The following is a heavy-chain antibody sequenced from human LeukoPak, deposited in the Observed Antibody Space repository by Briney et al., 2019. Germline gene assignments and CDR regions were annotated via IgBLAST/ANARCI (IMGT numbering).Heavy chain of an antibody. CDR3: AREWAAGGAFDI. J-gene: IGHJ3*02. CDR1: GYTFTSYA. D-gene: IGHD6-13*01. V-gene: IGHV1-3*01. CDR2: INAGNGNT. Sequence: GASVKVSCKASGYTFTSYAMHWLRQAPGQRLEWMRWINAGNGNTKYSQKFQGRVTITRDTSASTAYMELSSLRSEDTAVYYCAREWAAGGAFDIWGQGTMVTVSS.